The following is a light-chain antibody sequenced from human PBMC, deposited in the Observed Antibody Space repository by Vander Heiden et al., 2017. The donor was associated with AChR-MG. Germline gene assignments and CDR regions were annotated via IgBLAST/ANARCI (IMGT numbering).Light chain of an antibody. Sequence: SYELTQPPSVSVSPGQTASITCSGDKLGDKYACWYRQKPGQSPLLVIYQDRKRPSGIPERFSASNSGNTATLTISGTQAMDEAVYYCQAWVSNTVVFGGGTKLTVL. J-gene: IGLJ3*02. CDR1: KLGDKY. CDR3: QAWVSNTVV. CDR2: QDR. V-gene: IGLV3-1*01.